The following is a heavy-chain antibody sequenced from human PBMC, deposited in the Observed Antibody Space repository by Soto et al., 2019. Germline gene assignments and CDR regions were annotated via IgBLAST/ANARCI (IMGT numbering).Heavy chain of an antibody. CDR1: GFTFSSYA. Sequence: HPGGSLRLSCAASGFTFSSYAMHWVRQAPGKGLEWVAVISYDGSNKYYADSVKGRFTISRDNSKNTLYLQMNSLRAEDTAVYYCARDRPHYDFWSGYSDGM. CDR3: ARDRPHYDFWSGYSDGM. D-gene: IGHD3-3*01. V-gene: IGHV3-30-3*01. CDR2: ISYDGSNK. J-gene: IGHJ6*01.